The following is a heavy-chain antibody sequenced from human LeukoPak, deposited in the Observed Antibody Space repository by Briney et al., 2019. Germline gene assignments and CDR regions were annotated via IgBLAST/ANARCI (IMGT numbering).Heavy chain of an antibody. D-gene: IGHD1-26*01. CDR2: IKSDGGLT. J-gene: IGHJ4*02. V-gene: IGHV3-74*01. Sequence: GGSLRLSCAASGFTFSDYWMHWVRQAPGKGLVWVSRIKSDGGLTNYADSVKGRFTISRDNTKNTLYLQLNSLRAEDMALYYLARTRSGSRHFDYRGQGTLVTVSP. CDR3: ARTRSGSRHFDY. CDR1: GFTFSDYW.